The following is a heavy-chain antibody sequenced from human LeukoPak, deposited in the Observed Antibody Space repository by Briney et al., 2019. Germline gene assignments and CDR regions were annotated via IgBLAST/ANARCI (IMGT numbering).Heavy chain of an antibody. CDR2: VSYDGGHK. Sequence: PGGSLRLSCVGSGFSLSEYGIHGVRQAPGKGLEWVAVVSYDGGHKYYADSVKGRFTISRDTSSDTVSLQMNSLRVEDTAVYYCARDRINMMVLGHDSGLDFWGQGTLVTVSS. V-gene: IGHV3-30*03. CDR1: GFSLSEYG. D-gene: IGHD3-22*01. CDR3: ARDRINMMVLGHDSGLDF. J-gene: IGHJ4*02.